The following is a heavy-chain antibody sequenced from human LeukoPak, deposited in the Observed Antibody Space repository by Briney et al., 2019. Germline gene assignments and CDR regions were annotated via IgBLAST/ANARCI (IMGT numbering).Heavy chain of an antibody. CDR1: GFTFSSYS. D-gene: IGHD3-22*01. CDR3: ARGLHSRLYDSSVYYPY. Sequence: PGGSLRLSCAASGFTFSSYSMNWVRQAPGKGLEWVSYISSSSSTIYYADSVKGRFTVSRDNAKNSLYLKMNSLRAEDTAIYYCARGLHSRLYDSSVYYPYWGQGTLVTVSS. J-gene: IGHJ4*02. CDR2: ISSSSSTI. V-gene: IGHV3-48*01.